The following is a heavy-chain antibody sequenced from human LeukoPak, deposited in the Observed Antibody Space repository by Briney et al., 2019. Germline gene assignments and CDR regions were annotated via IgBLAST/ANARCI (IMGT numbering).Heavy chain of an antibody. CDR3: ATLCCGSYYMDV. V-gene: IGHV1-69*06. J-gene: IGHJ6*03. Sequence: SVKVSRKASGGTLNSYVISWVRQAPGQGLEWMGGIIPISGTTNYAQKFQGRVTITADKSTSTAYMELSSLRSEDTAVYYCATLCCGSYYMDVWGKGTTVTVSS. D-gene: IGHD2-15*01. CDR1: GGTLNSYV. CDR2: IIPISGTT.